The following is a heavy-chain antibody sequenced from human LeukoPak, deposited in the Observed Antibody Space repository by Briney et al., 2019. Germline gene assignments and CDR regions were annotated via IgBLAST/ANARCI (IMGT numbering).Heavy chain of an antibody. V-gene: IGHV3-48*03. CDR3: AELGITMIGGV. Sequence: PGGSLRLSCAASGFTFSSYEMNWVRQVPGKGLEWVSYISSSGSTIYYADSVKGRFTISRDNAKNSLYLQMNSLRAEDTAVYYCAELGITMIGGVWGKGTPVTISS. CDR1: GFTFSSYE. D-gene: IGHD3-10*02. J-gene: IGHJ6*04. CDR2: ISSSGSTI.